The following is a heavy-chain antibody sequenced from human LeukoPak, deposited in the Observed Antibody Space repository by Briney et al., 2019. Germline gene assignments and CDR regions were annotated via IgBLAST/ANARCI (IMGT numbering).Heavy chain of an antibody. CDR3: ATTFPYCGDGSCTL. D-gene: IGHD2-15*01. J-gene: IGHJ4*02. CDR2: IKPDGGRQ. CDR1: GLTFRDYW. V-gene: IGHV3-7*01. Sequence: GGSLRLSCAASGLTFRDYWMSWVRQAPGKGLEWVANIKPDGGRQNYVDSVKGRFTISRDHAKNSLYLQMHSLRGEDTAIYYCATTFPYCGDGSCTLGGQGTLVTVSS.